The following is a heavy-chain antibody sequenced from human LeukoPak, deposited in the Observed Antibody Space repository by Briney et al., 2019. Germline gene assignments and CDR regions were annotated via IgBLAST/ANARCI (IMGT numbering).Heavy chain of an antibody. CDR1: GFTFSSYG. Sequence: PGGSLRLSCAASGFTFSSYGMHWVRQAPGKGLEWVAVIWYDGSNKYYADSVKGRFTISRDNSKNTLYLQMNSLRAEDTAVYHCVRGSGAYYDYWGQGTLVTVTS. CDR3: VRGSGAYYDY. CDR2: IWYDGSNK. J-gene: IGHJ4*02. D-gene: IGHD1-26*01. V-gene: IGHV3-33*01.